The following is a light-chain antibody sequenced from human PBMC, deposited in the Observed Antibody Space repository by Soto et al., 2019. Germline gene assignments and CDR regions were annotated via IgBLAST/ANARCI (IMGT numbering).Light chain of an antibody. V-gene: IGLV2-8*01. CDR3: SSYAGSNSRVV. J-gene: IGLJ2*01. Sequence: QSVLTQPPSASGSPGQSVTISCTGNSSDVGGYNYVSWYQQHPGKAPKLMIYEVSKRPSGVPDRFSGSKSGNTASLTVSGLQAEDEADYYCSSYAGSNSRVVFGGGTKLTVL. CDR1: SSDVGGYNY. CDR2: EVS.